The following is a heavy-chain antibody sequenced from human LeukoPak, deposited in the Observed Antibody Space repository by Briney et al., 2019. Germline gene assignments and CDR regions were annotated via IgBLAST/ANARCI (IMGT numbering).Heavy chain of an antibody. D-gene: IGHD3-22*01. CDR1: GGSISSYY. Sequence: SETLSLTCTVSGGSISSYYWSWIRQPAGKGLEWIGRIYTSGSTNYNPSLKSRVTMSVDTSKNQFSLKLGSVTAADTAVYYCARGQNIYDSSGYLYYFDYWGQGTLVTVSS. V-gene: IGHV4-4*07. J-gene: IGHJ4*02. CDR3: ARGQNIYDSSGYLYYFDY. CDR2: IYTSGST.